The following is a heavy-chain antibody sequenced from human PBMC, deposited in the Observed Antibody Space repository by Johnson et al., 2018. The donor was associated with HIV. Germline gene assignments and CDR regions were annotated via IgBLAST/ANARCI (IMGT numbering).Heavy chain of an antibody. CDR2: VSYDGSTK. Sequence: VQLVESGGGVVQPGGSLRLSCAASGFTFTSYAMHWVRQAPGKGLEWVAVVSYDGSTKYYADSVKGRFTISRDNSKNTLYLQMTSLRQDDTAVYSCYCTEHFGAGSESKGTFDAWGQGTMVTVSS. CDR1: GFTFTSYA. J-gene: IGHJ3*01. D-gene: IGHD3-10*01. V-gene: IGHV3-30*04. CDR3: YCTEHFGAGSESKGTFDA.